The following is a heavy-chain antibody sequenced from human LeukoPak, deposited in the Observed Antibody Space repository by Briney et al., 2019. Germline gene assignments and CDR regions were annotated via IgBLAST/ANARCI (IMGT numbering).Heavy chain of an antibody. Sequence: SETLSLTCAVYGGSFSGYYWSWIRRPPGKGLEWIGEINHSGSTNYNPSLKSRVTISVDTSKNQFSLKLSSVTAADTAVYYCARVTRYCGGDCYLYYFDYWGQGTLVTVSS. V-gene: IGHV4-34*01. J-gene: IGHJ4*02. CDR1: GGSFSGYY. D-gene: IGHD2-21*02. CDR3: ARVTRYCGGDCYLYYFDY. CDR2: INHSGST.